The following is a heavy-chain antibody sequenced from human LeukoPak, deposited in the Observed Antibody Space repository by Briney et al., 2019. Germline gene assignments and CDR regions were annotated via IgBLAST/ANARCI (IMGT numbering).Heavy chain of an antibody. V-gene: IGHV1-2*02. Sequence: ASVKVSCKASSYTFTDYYIHWIRQAPGQGLEWLGCINPNSGASNHAQKLQGRVTMTTDTSISTAYMELSRLRPDDTGVYYCARSPTPFGPLRSNFAGWGRGCLVTASS. D-gene: IGHD3-3*01. CDR3: ARSPTPFGPLRSNFAG. CDR1: SYTFTDYY. CDR2: INPNSGAS. J-gene: IGHJ4*02.